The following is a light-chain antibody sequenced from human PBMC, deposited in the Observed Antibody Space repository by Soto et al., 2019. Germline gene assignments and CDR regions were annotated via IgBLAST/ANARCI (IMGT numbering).Light chain of an antibody. CDR2: GAS. V-gene: IGKV3-20*01. Sequence: EIVLTQSPGTLSLSPGARATLSCRASQSVSRNFLVWYQQKPGQAPRLLIYGASNRATAIPDRFSGSGSGTDFTLTVSRLEPEDFAVYYCQQYNNWPRATFGGGTKV. J-gene: IGKJ4*01. CDR3: QQYNNWPRAT. CDR1: QSVSRNF.